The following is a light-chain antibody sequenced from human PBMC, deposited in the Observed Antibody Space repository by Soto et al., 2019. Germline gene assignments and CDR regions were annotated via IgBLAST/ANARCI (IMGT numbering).Light chain of an antibody. CDR3: QQSDRTPRT. Sequence: DIQMAQSPSSRSSSVLDIVIITCRASQSISSNLNWYQQKPGKAPKVLIYGASSLHSGVPSRFSGSGSGTDFTLTISFLQSDDFATYYCQQSDRTPRTFGQGTKVDI. V-gene: IGKV1-39*01. CDR1: QSISSN. CDR2: GAS. J-gene: IGKJ1*01.